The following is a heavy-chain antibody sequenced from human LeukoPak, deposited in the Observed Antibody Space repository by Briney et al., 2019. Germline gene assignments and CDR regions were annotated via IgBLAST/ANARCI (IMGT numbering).Heavy chain of an antibody. CDR3: ARAFRITIFGVPLGGVAFDI. D-gene: IGHD3-3*01. V-gene: IGHV4-34*01. J-gene: IGHJ3*02. CDR1: GGSFNGYY. Sequence: PSETLSLTCAVYGGSFNGYYWSWIRQPPGKGLEWIGEINHSGSTNYNPSLKSRVTISVDTSKNQFSLKLSSVTAADTAVYYCARAFRITIFGVPLGGVAFDIWGQGTMVTVSS. CDR2: INHSGST.